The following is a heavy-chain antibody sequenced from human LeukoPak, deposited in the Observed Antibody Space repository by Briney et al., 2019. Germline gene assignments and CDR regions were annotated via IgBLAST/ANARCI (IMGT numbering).Heavy chain of an antibody. CDR2: MNPNSGNT. CDR1: GYTFTGYY. J-gene: IGHJ4*02. Sequence: GASVKVSCKASGYTFTGYYMHWVRQATGQGLEWMGWMNPNSGNTGYAQKFQGRVTMTRNTSISTAYMELSSLRSEDTAVYYCARVGGDYYDSSGYSVWGQGTLVTVSS. CDR3: ARVGGDYYDSSGYSV. V-gene: IGHV1-8*02. D-gene: IGHD3-22*01.